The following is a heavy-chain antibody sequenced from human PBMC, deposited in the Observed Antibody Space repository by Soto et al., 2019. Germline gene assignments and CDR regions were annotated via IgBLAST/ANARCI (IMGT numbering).Heavy chain of an antibody. Sequence: QVQLVESGGGVVQPGRSLRLSCAASGFTFNNYGMHWVRQAPGKGLEWVATISNDGSDKYYADSVKGRLTISRDNSKNTVYLQMNSLRAEETAVYYCAKDQGIAASKGSDWGQGTMVTVSS. CDR1: GFTFNNYG. J-gene: IGHJ3*01. D-gene: IGHD6-25*01. CDR3: AKDQGIAASKGSD. V-gene: IGHV3-30*18. CDR2: ISNDGSDK.